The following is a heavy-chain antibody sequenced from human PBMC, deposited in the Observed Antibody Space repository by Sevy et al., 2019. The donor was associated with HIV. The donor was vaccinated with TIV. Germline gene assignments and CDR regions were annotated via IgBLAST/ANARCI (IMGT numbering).Heavy chain of an antibody. CDR2: ISSSSSYI. CDR3: ARDQVAGDGGLDY. V-gene: IGHV3-21*01. CDR1: GFTFSSYS. D-gene: IGHD6-19*01. J-gene: IGHJ4*02. Sequence: GGSLRLSCAASGFTFSSYSMNWVRQAPGKGLEWVSSISSSSSYIYYADSVKGRFTISRENAKNSLYLQMNSLRAEDTAVYYCARDQVAGDGGLDYWGQGTLVTVSS.